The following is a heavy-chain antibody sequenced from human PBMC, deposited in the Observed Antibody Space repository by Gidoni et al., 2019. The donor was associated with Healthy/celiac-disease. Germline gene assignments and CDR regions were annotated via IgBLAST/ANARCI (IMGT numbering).Heavy chain of an antibody. CDR1: GFTFSSYW. J-gene: IGHJ6*02. D-gene: IGHD4-17*01. CDR3: ARDNGDYVGFYYYGMDV. Sequence: EVQLVESGGGLVQPGGSLRLSCAASGFTFSSYWMHWVRQAPGKGLVWVSRINSDGSSTSYADYVKGRFTISRDNAKNTLYLQMNSLRAEDTAVYYCARDNGDYVGFYYYGMDVWGQGTTVTVSS. V-gene: IGHV3-74*01. CDR2: INSDGSST.